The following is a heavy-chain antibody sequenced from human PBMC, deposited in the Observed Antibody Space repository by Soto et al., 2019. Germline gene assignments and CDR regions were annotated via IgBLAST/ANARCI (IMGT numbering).Heavy chain of an antibody. Sequence: LXLSCAASDFTSSSYTISWAGRSPGQGLEWVSALLSTRTSTFYADSVKGRFTISRDISRNTLYLHMDNLRAEDTAVYYCAKDFTPDGYWDFDYWGRGTLVTSPQ. D-gene: IGHD4-17*01. V-gene: IGHV3-23*01. CDR2: LLSTRTST. CDR1: DFTSSSYT. CDR3: AKDFTPDGYWDFDY. J-gene: IGHJ4*02.